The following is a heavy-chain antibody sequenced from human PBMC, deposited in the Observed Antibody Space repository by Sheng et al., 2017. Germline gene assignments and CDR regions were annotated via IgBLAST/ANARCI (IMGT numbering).Heavy chain of an antibody. CDR1: GYSISTGYY. CDR3: AKXDGSNWVSDS. D-gene: IGHD3-22*01. Sequence: QVQLQESGPGLVKPSETLSLTCIVSGYSISTGYYWGWIRQPPGKGLEWIGTIYHSGTTFYNPSLKSRVSISVDTSTNKFSLKLNSVTATDTAVYYCAKXDGSNWVSDSWGQGTLVTVSS. V-gene: IGHV4-38-2*02. J-gene: IGHJ4*02. CDR2: IYHSGTT.